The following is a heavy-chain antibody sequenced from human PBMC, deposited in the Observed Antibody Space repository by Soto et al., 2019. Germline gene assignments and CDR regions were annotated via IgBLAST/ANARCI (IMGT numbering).Heavy chain of an antibody. D-gene: IGHD5-18*01. Sequence: QVQLVESGGGLVKPGGSLRLSCLASGFTFSDYYMTWIRQAPGKGLEWVSYISSTSSHTNYADSVEGRFTISRDNAKNSLYLQMNSLRAEDTAVYYCARAASELDYWGQGTLVTVSP. J-gene: IGHJ4*02. CDR2: ISSTSSHT. CDR1: GFTFSDYY. CDR3: ARAASELDY. V-gene: IGHV3-11*06.